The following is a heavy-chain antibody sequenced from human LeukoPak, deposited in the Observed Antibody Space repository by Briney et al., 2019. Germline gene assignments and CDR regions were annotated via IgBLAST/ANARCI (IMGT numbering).Heavy chain of an antibody. Sequence: SETLSLTCSVSGDSIDSVSYYWGWIRQAPGKGPEWIASIDYSGRTFYNPSLRSRVTISVDTSKKQFSLNLTSVTAADTAVYYCARGEDGTGDYRPTYFDSWGRGTLVTVSS. J-gene: IGHJ4*02. CDR1: GDSIDSVSYY. D-gene: IGHD4-17*01. CDR2: IDYSGRT. V-gene: IGHV4-39*07. CDR3: ARGEDGTGDYRPTYFDS.